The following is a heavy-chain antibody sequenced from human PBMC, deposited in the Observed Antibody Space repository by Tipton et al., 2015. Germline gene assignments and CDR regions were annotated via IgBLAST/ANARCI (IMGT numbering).Heavy chain of an antibody. CDR3: ARDLEHGMDV. CDR2: ISYTDGA. D-gene: IGHD5-24*01. Sequence: TLSLTCTISTYSISRDSYWGWIRQPPGKGLEWIGYISYTDGAHYNPALKSRVTISVDTSKNQFSLTLNSVAAADTAVYYCARDLEHGMDVWGHGTTVTVSS. CDR1: TYSISRDSY. J-gene: IGHJ6*02. V-gene: IGHV4-61*01.